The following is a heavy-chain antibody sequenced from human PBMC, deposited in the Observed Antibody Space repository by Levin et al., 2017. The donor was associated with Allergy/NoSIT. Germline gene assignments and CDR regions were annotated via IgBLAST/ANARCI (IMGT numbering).Heavy chain of an antibody. D-gene: IGHD3-22*01. V-gene: IGHV4-59*01. CDR1: GGSIGDSY. J-gene: IGHJ4*02. Sequence: SSQTLSLTCTVSGGSIGDSYWNWIRQPPGKGLEWIGYVFHTGTTYYSPSLKSRVTISVDTSKNQFSLKLTSVTAADTAVYYCARDNYFDSSGYYRLDSWGQGTLVTVSS. CDR2: VFHTGTT. CDR3: ARDNYFDSSGYYRLDS.